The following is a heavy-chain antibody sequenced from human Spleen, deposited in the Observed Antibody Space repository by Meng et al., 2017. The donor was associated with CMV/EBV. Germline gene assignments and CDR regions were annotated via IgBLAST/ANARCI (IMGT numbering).Heavy chain of an antibody. CDR3: ARVDRYCSSTSCYHGIPDY. J-gene: IGHJ4*02. Sequence: SETLSLTCTVSGGSISSTTSYWGWIRQPPGKGLEWIGSIYYSGSTYYNPSLKSRVTISVDMSKNHFSLKLSSVNAADTAVYYCARVDRYCSSTSCYHGIPDYWGQGTLVTVSS. CDR1: GGSISSTTSY. D-gene: IGHD2-2*01. CDR2: IYYSGST. V-gene: IGHV4-39*02.